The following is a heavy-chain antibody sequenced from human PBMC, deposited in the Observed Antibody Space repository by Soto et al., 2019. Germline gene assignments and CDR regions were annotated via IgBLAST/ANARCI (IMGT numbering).Heavy chain of an antibody. V-gene: IGHV3-11*06. CDR2: ISSSSTYT. D-gene: IGHD3-10*01. CDR1: GFTFSDYY. CDR3: ASVRGLLRSHDAFDI. Sequence: PGGSLRLSCEASGFTFSDYYINWIRQAPGKGLEWVSYISSSSTYTNYADSVKGRFTISRDNAKNSLFLQMKSLRAEDTAVYYCASVRGLLRSHDAFDIWGQGTMVTVSS. J-gene: IGHJ3*02.